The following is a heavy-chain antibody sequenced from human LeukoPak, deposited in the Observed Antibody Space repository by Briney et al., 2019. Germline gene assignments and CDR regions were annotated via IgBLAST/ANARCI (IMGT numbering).Heavy chain of an antibody. CDR3: ATSATASSGWYKGSDY. V-gene: IGHV1-24*01. J-gene: IGHJ4*02. CDR2: FDPEDGET. Sequence: ASVKVSCKVSEYTLTELSMHWVRQAPGKGLEWMGGFDPEDGETIYAQKFQGRVTMTEDTSTDTAYMELSSLRSEDTAVYYCATSATASSGWYKGSDYWGQGTLVTVSS. CDR1: EYTLTELS. D-gene: IGHD6-19*01.